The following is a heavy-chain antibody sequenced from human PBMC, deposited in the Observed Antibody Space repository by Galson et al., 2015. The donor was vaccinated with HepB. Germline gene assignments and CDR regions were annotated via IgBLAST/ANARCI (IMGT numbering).Heavy chain of an antibody. CDR1: GFTFSSYG. CDR3: AKDQYYYGSGSYFPFY. V-gene: IGHV3-30*02. CDR2: IRYDGSNK. Sequence: SLRLSCAASGFTFSSYGMHWVRQAPGKGLEWVAFIRYDGSNKYYADSVKGRFTISRDNSKNTLYLQMNSLRAEDTAVYYCAKDQYYYGSGSYFPFYWGQGTLVTVSS. D-gene: IGHD3-10*01. J-gene: IGHJ4*02.